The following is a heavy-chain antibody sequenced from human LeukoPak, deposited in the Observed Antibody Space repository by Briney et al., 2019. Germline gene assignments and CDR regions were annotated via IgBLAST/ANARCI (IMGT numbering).Heavy chain of an antibody. CDR3: ARDGGSGSYFNWFDP. J-gene: IGHJ5*02. V-gene: IGHV7-4-1*02. Sequence: ASVKVSCKASGYTFTSSAMNWVRQAPGQGLEWMGWINTNTGNPTYAQGFTGRFVFSLDTSVNTAYLQISSLKAEDTAVYYCARDGGSGSYFNWFDPWGQGTLVTVSS. CDR1: GYTFTSSA. D-gene: IGHD1-26*01. CDR2: INTNTGNP.